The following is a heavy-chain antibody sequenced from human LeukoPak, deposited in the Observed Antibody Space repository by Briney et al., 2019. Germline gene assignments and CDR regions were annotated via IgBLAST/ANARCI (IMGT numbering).Heavy chain of an antibody. V-gene: IGHV5-10-1*01. D-gene: IGHD3-9*01. CDR3: ARTYYDILTGYYYGYFDY. J-gene: IGHJ4*02. Sequence: GEPLRISCKGSGYSFTSYWISWVGQMPGKGLEWMERIDPSDSYTNYSPSFQGHVTISADKSISTAYLQWSSLKASDTAMYYCARTYYDILTGYYYGYFDYWGQGTLVTVSS. CDR2: IDPSDSYT. CDR1: GYSFTSYW.